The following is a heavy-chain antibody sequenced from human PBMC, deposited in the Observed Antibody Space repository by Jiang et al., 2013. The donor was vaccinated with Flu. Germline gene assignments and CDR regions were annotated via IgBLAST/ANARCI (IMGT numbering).Heavy chain of an antibody. D-gene: IGHD3-10*01. CDR3: AQMPITMVRGVIYYFDY. CDR2: ISGSGGST. Sequence: RLSCAASGFTFSSYAMSWVRQAPGKGLEWVSAISGSGGSTYYADSVKGRFTISRDNSKNTLYLQMNSLRAEDTAVYYCAQMPITMVRGVIYYFDYWGQGTLVTVSS. V-gene: IGHV3-23*01. CDR1: GFTFSSYA. J-gene: IGHJ4*02.